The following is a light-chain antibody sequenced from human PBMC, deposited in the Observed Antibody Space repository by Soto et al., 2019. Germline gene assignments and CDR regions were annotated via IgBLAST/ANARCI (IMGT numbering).Light chain of an antibody. V-gene: IGKV3-11*01. Sequence: EIVLTQSPATLSLSPGERATLSCRASQSVNSYLAWYQQKPGQAPRLLIYDATSRATGIPARFSGSGSGTEFTLTIRRLEPEDFAVFYCQQRSKWPVTFGGGTKVEIK. CDR1: QSVNSY. CDR3: QQRSKWPVT. J-gene: IGKJ4*01. CDR2: DAT.